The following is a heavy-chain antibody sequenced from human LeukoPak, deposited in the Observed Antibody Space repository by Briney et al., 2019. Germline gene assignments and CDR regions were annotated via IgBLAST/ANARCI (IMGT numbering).Heavy chain of an antibody. CDR3: AKEPRVGWEPLNTYYFDY. Sequence: PGGSLRLSCAASGFTFSSYSMNWVRQAPGKGLEWVSSISSSSSYIYYADSVKGRFTISRDNSKNTLYLQMNSLRPEDTAVYYCAKEPRVGWEPLNTYYFDYWGQGTLVTASS. CDR2: ISSSSSYI. V-gene: IGHV3-21*01. J-gene: IGHJ4*02. D-gene: IGHD1-26*01. CDR1: GFTFSSYS.